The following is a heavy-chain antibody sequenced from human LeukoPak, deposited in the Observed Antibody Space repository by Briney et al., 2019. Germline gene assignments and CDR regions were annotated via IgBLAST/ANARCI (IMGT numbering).Heavy chain of an antibody. V-gene: IGHV4-31*03. Sequence: PSETLSLTCTVSGGSISSGGYYWSWIRQHPGKGLEWIGYIYYSGSTYYNPSLKSRVTISVDTSKNQFSLKLSSVTAADTAVYYCARDQSGYSYGYYYWGQGTLVTVSS. CDR1: GGSISSGGYY. CDR3: ARDQSGYSYGYYY. J-gene: IGHJ4*02. D-gene: IGHD5-18*01. CDR2: IYYSGST.